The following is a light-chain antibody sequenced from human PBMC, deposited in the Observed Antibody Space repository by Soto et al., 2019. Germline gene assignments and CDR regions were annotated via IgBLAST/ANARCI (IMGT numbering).Light chain of an antibody. J-gene: IGLJ3*02. Sequence: QSALTQPPSASGSPGQSVTMSCSGTSSDVGAYNYVSWYQQHPGKAPKRIIFEVSKRPSGVPDRFSGSKSGNTASLTVSGLQAEDEADYYCSSYAGSNWVFGGGTQLTVL. V-gene: IGLV2-8*01. CDR1: SSDVGAYNY. CDR3: SSYAGSNWV. CDR2: EVS.